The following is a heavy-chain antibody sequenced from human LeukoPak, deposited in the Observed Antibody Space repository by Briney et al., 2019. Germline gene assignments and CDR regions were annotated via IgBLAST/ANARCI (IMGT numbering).Heavy chain of an antibody. D-gene: IGHD1-26*01. Sequence: GGSQRLSCAASGFTFSSYAMSWVRQAPGKGLEWVSAISGSGGSAYYADSVKGRFTISRDNSKNTLYLQMNSLRAEDTAVYYCAKGMYVGYYYGMDVWGQGTTVTVSS. CDR1: GFTFSSYA. V-gene: IGHV3-23*01. J-gene: IGHJ6*02. CDR2: ISGSGGSA. CDR3: AKGMYVGYYYGMDV.